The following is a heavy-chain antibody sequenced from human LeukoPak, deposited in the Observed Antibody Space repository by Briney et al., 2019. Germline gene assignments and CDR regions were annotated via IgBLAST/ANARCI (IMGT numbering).Heavy chain of an antibody. J-gene: IGHJ4*02. CDR2: IYYSGST. CDR1: GGSISSYY. V-gene: IGHV4-59*01. Sequence: SETLSLTCTVSGGSISSYYWSWIRQPPGKGLEWIGYIYYSGSTNYNPSLKSRVTISVDTSKNQFSLKLSSVTAADTAVYYCAIRDYYALGYFDYWGQGTLVTVSS. CDR3: AIRDYYALGYFDY. D-gene: IGHD3-22*01.